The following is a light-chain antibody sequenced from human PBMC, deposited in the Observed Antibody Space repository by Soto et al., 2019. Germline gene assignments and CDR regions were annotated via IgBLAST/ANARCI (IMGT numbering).Light chain of an antibody. CDR3: QQYGSSPAT. V-gene: IGKV3-20*01. Sequence: EIVLTQSPGTLSLSPGEGATLSCRASQSVRSKVAWYQQKPGQAPRLLIYGTSSRATGIPDRFSGSGSGTDFTLSVSRLEPEDFAVYFCQQYGSSPATFGQGTKVDIK. CDR1: QSVRSK. CDR2: GTS. J-gene: IGKJ1*01.